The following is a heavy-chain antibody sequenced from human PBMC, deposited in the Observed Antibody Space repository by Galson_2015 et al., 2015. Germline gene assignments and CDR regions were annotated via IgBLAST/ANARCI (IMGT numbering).Heavy chain of an antibody. D-gene: IGHD3-22*01. Sequence: SVKVSCKASGYTFTSYYMHWVRQAPGQGLEWMGIINPSGGSTSYAQKFQGRVTMTRDTSTSTVYMELSSLRSEDTAVYYCARAPTYYYDSSGYPPVYWGQGTLVTVSS. CDR1: GYTFTSYY. CDR3: ARAPTYYYDSSGYPPVY. J-gene: IGHJ4*02. CDR2: INPSGGST. V-gene: IGHV1-46*01.